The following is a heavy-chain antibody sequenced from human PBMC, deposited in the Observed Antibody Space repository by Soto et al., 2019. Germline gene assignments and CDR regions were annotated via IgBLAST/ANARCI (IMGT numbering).Heavy chain of an antibody. CDR2: IYPDDSDA. Sequence: PGESLKISCKGSGYSFSNYWLVWVRQMPGKGLEWMGIIYPDDSDARYSPSFQGQVTISADKSISTAYLQWSSLKASDTAMYYCAKHSHSASYYWAVDIWGQGTMATVSS. J-gene: IGHJ3*02. V-gene: IGHV5-51*01. D-gene: IGHD1-26*01. CDR3: AKHSHSASYYWAVDI. CDR1: GYSFSNYW.